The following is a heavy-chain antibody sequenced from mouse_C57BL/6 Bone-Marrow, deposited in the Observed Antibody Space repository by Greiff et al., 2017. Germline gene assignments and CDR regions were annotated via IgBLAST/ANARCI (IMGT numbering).Heavy chain of an antibody. J-gene: IGHJ4*01. CDR1: GFSLTSSA. CDR3: ARIYYDYYVDY. V-gene: IGHV2-9-1*01. Sequence: VQLQESGPGLVAPSQSLSITCTVSGFSLTSSAISWVRQPPGTGLEWLGVIWTGGGTNYTSALKSRLSISKDNSKRQVFLKINRLQTEDTARYYCARIYYDYYVDYWGQGTSVTVSS. CDR2: IWTGGGT. D-gene: IGHD2-4*01.